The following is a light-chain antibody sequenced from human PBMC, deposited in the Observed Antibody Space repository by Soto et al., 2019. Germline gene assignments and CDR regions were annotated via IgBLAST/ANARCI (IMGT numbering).Light chain of an antibody. J-gene: IGKJ3*01. V-gene: IGKV3-20*01. CDR2: DAS. CDR3: QQYAGSLT. CDR1: QSVDSTY. Sequence: DIVLTQSPGTLSLSPGGRATLSCRASQSVDSTYLAWYQQKPGQPPRLLIYDASSRATGIPDRFRGSGSGTDFTLTISRLEPEDFAVYYCQQYAGSLTFGPGTKVDIK.